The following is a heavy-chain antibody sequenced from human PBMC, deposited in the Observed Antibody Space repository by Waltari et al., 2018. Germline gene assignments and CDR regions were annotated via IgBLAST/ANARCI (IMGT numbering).Heavy chain of an antibody. CDR3: ARAKENWGRNAFDI. J-gene: IGHJ3*02. CDR2: FYNSGTT. V-gene: IGHV4-4*07. D-gene: IGHD7-27*01. Sequence: QVQLPESGPGLVKPSETLSPPCTVSGDSISTYYWSWIRQPAGKGLEWIGRFYNSGTTYYNPSLKSRVTMSVDTSNNQFSLKLDSVTAADTAVYYCARAKENWGRNAFDIWGQGTVLTVSS. CDR1: GDSISTYY.